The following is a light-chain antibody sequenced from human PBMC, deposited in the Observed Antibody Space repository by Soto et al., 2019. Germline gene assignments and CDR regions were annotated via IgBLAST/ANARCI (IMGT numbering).Light chain of an antibody. J-gene: IGKJ1*01. CDR2: WAT. CDR1: QSLLYSPNNKTY. Sequence: DIVMTQSPDSLAVSLGERATIDCKSSQSLLYSPNNKTYLAWYQQKPGQPPKLHIYWATTRESGVPDRFTGSGSGTDFTPTVSSLQSGDVAVYYGRQYYDAPQTFGRGTKVEIK. CDR3: RQYYDAPQT. V-gene: IGKV4-1*01.